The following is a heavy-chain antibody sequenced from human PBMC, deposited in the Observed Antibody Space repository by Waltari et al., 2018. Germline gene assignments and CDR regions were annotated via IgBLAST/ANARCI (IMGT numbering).Heavy chain of an antibody. CDR3: AKNYGDGYNWGIDS. Sequence: EQLVESGGGLVQPGRSLTLSCAASGFTFYDYAMHWVRQPPGKGLEWIAGINWNSAKIVYADSVKGRFTISRDNAKNSVFLQMSSLRPEDTALYYCAKNYGDGYNWGIDSWGQGTLVTVSS. J-gene: IGHJ4*02. CDR2: INWNSAKI. V-gene: IGHV3-9*01. CDR1: GFTFYDYA. D-gene: IGHD5-12*01.